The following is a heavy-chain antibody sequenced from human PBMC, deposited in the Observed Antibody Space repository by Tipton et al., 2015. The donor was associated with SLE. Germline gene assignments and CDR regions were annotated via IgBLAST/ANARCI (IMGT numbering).Heavy chain of an antibody. Sequence: LRLSCAVSGYSISSGYYWGWIRQPPGKGLEWIGYIYYSGSTNYNPSLKSRVTISVDTSKNQFSLNLSSVTAADTAVYYCARGGYYDSGPYYFDYWGQGTLVTVSS. V-gene: IGHV4-38-2*01. J-gene: IGHJ4*02. D-gene: IGHD3-22*01. CDR3: ARGGYYDSGPYYFDY. CDR2: IYYSGST. CDR1: GYSISSGYY.